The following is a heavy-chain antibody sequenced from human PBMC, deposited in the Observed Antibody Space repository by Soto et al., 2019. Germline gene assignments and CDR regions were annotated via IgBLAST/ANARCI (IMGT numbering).Heavy chain of an antibody. CDR3: ARENYDILTGQSLYYYYGMDV. J-gene: IGHJ6*02. V-gene: IGHV1-69*13. CDR2: IIPIFGTA. CDR1: GYTFTIYG. D-gene: IGHD3-9*01. Sequence: SVKVSCKASGYTFTIYGISLVRQAPGQGLEWMGGIIPIFGTANYAQKFQGRVTITADESTSTAYMELSSLRSEDTAVYYCARENYDILTGQSLYYYYGMDVWGQGTTVTVSS.